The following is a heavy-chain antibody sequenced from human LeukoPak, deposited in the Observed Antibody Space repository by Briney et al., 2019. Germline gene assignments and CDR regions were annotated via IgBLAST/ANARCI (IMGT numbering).Heavy chain of an antibody. D-gene: IGHD1-26*01. J-gene: IGHJ4*02. CDR2: INHRGST. CDR3: ASSVGSTDY. CDR1: GGSFSGYY. V-gene: IGHV4-34*01. Sequence: PSETLSLTCAAYGGSFSGYYWSWIRQPPGKGLEWIGEINHRGSTNLNPSLKSRVTLSVDTSKYQFSLKLTSVTAADAAVYYCASSVGSTDYWGQGTLVTVSS.